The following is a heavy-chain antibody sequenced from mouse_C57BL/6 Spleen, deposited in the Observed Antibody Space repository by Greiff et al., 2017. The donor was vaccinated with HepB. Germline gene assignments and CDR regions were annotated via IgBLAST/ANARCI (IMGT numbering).Heavy chain of an antibody. CDR2: INPNNGGT. J-gene: IGHJ3*01. Sequence: EVQLQQSGPELVKPGASVKIPCKASGYTFTDYNMDWVKQSHGKSLEWIGDINPNNGGTIYNQKFKGKATLTVDKSSSTAYMELRSLTSEDTAVYYCAIMYYYGSSYGFAYWGQGTLVTVSA. CDR1: GYTFTDYN. CDR3: AIMYYYGSSYGFAY. D-gene: IGHD1-1*01. V-gene: IGHV1-18*01.